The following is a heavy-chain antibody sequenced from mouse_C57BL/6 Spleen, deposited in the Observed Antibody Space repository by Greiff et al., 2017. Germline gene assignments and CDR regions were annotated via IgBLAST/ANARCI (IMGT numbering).Heavy chain of an antibody. V-gene: IGHV1-31*01. CDR3: ARSDYYGSSSFDY. J-gene: IGHJ2*01. CDR1: GYSFTGYY. D-gene: IGHD1-1*01. Sequence: EVQRVESGPELVKPGASVKISCKASGYSFTGYYMPWVKQSHGNILDWIGYIYPYNGVSSYNQKFKGKATLTVDKSSSTAYMELRSLTSEDSAVYYCARSDYYGSSSFDYWGQGTTLTVSS. CDR2: IYPYNGVS.